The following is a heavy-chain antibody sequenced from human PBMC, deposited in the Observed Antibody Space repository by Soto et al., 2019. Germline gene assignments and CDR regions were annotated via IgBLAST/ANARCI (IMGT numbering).Heavy chain of an antibody. Sequence: SGPTLVNPTQTLTLTCTFSGFSLSTSGVGVGWVRQPPGKALEWLALIYWDGDKRYSPSLKSRLTVTKDTSKNQVVLTMTNMDPVDTATYYCAHRRPNYYDSSGYYFDYWGQGTLVTVSS. CDR2: IYWDGDK. CDR3: AHRRPNYYDSSGYYFDY. J-gene: IGHJ4*02. V-gene: IGHV2-5*02. D-gene: IGHD3-22*01. CDR1: GFSLSTSGVG.